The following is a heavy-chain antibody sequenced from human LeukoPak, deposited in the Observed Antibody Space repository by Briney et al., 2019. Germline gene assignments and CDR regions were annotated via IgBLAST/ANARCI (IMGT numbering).Heavy chain of an antibody. CDR1: GYTFTGYY. J-gene: IGHJ4*02. CDR3: ARDMVRGVMFGY. Sequence: GSSVKVSCKASGYTFTGYYMHWVRQAPGQGLEWMGWINPNSGGTNYAQKFQGRVTMTRDTSISTAYMELSRLRSDDTAVYYCARDMVRGVMFGYWGQGTLVTVSS. V-gene: IGHV1-2*02. CDR2: INPNSGGT. D-gene: IGHD3-10*01.